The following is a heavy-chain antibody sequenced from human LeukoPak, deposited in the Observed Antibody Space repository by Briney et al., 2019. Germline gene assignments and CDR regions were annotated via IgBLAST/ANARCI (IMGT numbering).Heavy chain of an antibody. CDR3: ATAKGIAAAGILYYYYYGMDV. CDR2: FDPEDGET. Sequence: ASVKDSCKVSGYTLTELSMHWVRQAPGKGLEWMGGFDPEDGETIYAQKFQGRVTMTEDTSTDTTYMELSSLRSEDTAVHYCATAKGIAAAGILYYYYYGMDVWGQGTTVTVSS. J-gene: IGHJ6*02. CDR1: GYTLTELS. D-gene: IGHD6-13*01. V-gene: IGHV1-24*01.